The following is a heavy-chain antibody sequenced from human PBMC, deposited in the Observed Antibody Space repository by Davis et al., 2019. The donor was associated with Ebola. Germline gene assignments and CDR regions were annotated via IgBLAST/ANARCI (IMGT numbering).Heavy chain of an antibody. Sequence: GESLKISCGASGFTFSDYAMTWVRQAPGKGLEWVSGISGSGAMTYYADSVKGRFTISRDNSKDTLYLQMNGLRAEDTAVYYCARSSYQPDYWGQGTLVTVSS. J-gene: IGHJ4*02. D-gene: IGHD2-2*01. V-gene: IGHV3-23*01. CDR2: ISGSGAMT. CDR1: GFTFSDYA. CDR3: ARSSYQPDY.